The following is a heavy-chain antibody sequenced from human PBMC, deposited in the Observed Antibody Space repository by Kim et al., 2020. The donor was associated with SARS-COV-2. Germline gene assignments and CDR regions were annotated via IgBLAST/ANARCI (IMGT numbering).Heavy chain of an antibody. J-gene: IGHJ6*02. V-gene: IGHV7-4-1*02. Sequence: ASVKVSCKASGYTFTSYAMNWVRQAPGQGLEWMGWINTNTGNPTYAQGFTGRFVFSLDTSVSTAYLQISSLKAEDTAVYYCARDVQPSYYYYGMDVWGQGTTVTVSS. CDR1: GYTFTSYA. D-gene: IGHD2-2*01. CDR2: INTNTGNP. CDR3: ARDVQPSYYYYGMDV.